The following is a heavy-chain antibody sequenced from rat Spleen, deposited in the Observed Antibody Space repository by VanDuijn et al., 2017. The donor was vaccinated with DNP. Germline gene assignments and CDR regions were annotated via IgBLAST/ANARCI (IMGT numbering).Heavy chain of an antibody. CDR2: IKSDGGRT. D-gene: IGHD3-2*01. CDR3: ARRSHYFDY. Sequence: EVQLVESGGDLVQPGRSLKVSCVVSGFTFNNYWMFWIRQAPGRGLEWIASIKSDGGRTYYADSVKGRFTISRDNAENTVYLQMNSLRSEDTATYYCARRSHYFDYWGQGVMVTFSS. V-gene: IGHV5-58*01. CDR1: GFTFNNYW. J-gene: IGHJ2*01.